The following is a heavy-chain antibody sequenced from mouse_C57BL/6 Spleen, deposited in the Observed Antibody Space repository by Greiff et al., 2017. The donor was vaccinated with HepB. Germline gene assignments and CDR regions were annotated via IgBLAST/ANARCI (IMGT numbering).Heavy chain of an antibody. V-gene: IGHV5-9-1*02. J-gene: IGHJ4*01. CDR2: ISSGGDYI. D-gene: IGHD1-1*01. CDR1: GFTFSSYA. CDR3: TREGKFITTVVTSYYYAMDY. Sequence: EVHLVESGEGLVKPGGSLKLSCAASGFTFSSYAMSWVRQTPEKRLEWVAYISSGGDYIYYADTVKGRFTISRDNARNTLYLQMSSLKSEDTAMYYCTREGKFITTVVTSYYYAMDYWGQGTSVTVSS.